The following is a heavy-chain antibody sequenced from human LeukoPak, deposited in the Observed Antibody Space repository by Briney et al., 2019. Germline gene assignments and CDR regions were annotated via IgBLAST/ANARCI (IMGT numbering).Heavy chain of an antibody. V-gene: IGHV3-66*01. CDR2: IYSGGST. CDR1: GFTVSSNY. CDR3: ARTGYCSSTSCRYFDY. Sequence: GGPLRLSCAASGFTVSSNYMSWVRQAPGKGLEWVSVIYSGGSTYYADSVKGRFTISRDNSKNTLYLQMNSLRAEDTAVYYCARTGYCSSTSCRYFDYWGQGTLVTVSS. D-gene: IGHD2-2*01. J-gene: IGHJ4*02.